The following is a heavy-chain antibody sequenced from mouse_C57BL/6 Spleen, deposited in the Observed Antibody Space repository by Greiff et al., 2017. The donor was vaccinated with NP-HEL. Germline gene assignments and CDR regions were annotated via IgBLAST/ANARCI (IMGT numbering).Heavy chain of an antibody. J-gene: IGHJ4*01. V-gene: IGHV1-52*01. CDR3: ASRGPDYYGSSYEAMDY. D-gene: IGHD1-1*01. Sequence: QVQLQQPGAELVRPGSSVKLSCKASGYTFTSYWMHWVKQRPIQGLEWIGNIDPSDSETHYNQKFKDKATLTVDKSSSTAYMQISSLTSEDSAVYYCASRGPDYYGSSYEAMDYWGQGTSVTVSS. CDR2: IDPSDSET. CDR1: GYTFTSYW.